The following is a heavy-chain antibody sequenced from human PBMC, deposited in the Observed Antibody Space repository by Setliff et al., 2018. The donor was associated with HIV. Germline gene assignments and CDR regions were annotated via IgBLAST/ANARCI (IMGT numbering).Heavy chain of an antibody. D-gene: IGHD1-26*01. Sequence: SETLSLTCNVSGDSISDYYWTWIRQPPGKGLEWIGYIYYSGSTNYNPSLKSRVTISVDTSKNQFSLKLTSVTAADTAVYFCARLPLRSGSPIDYWGQGTLVTVSS. J-gene: IGHJ4*02. CDR2: IYYSGST. V-gene: IGHV4-59*12. CDR1: GDSISDYY. CDR3: ARLPLRSGSPIDY.